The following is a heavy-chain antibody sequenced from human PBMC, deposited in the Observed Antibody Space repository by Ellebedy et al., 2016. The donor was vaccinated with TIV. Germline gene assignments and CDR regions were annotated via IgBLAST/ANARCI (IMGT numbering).Heavy chain of an antibody. CDR1: GGAFNRFP. Sequence: ASVKVSCKASGGAFNRFPMNWVRQAPGQGLEWMGGIIPIFGTILYAQKFQGRVNITADRSTRTAYMELSSLRSEDTAVYYCARGGDIGGVSAFWALDIWGQGTVVTVSA. J-gene: IGHJ3*02. V-gene: IGHV1-69*06. D-gene: IGHD2-2*01. CDR2: IIPIFGTI. CDR3: ARGGDIGGVSAFWALDI.